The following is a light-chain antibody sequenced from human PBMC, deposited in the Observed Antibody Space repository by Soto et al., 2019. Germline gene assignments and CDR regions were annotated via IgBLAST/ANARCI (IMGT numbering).Light chain of an antibody. CDR3: SSYAGSYTLI. V-gene: IGLV2-14*01. CDR2: EVT. CDR1: SGDIGGYNY. Sequence: QSVLTQPASVSGSPGQSITISCTGTSGDIGGYNYVSWYQQYSGKAPKLIIFEVTNRPSGVSDRFSGSKSGDTASLTISGLQAEDEADYYCSSYAGSYTLIFGGGTKLTVL. J-gene: IGLJ2*01.